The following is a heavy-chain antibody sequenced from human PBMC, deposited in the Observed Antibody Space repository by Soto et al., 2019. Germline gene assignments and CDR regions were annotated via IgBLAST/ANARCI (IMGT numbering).Heavy chain of an antibody. D-gene: IGHD4-4*01. CDR2: FDPEYGET. V-gene: IGHV1-24*01. CDR1: GYTLTELS. J-gene: IGHJ4*02. CDR3: ATPNPPTVATYSRVFDY. Sequence: ASVKVSCKVSGYTLTELSMHWVRQAPGQGLEWMGGFDPEYGETIYAQKFQGRVTMTEDTSTDTAYMELSSLRSEDTAVYYCATPNPPTVATYSRVFDYWGQGTLVTVSS.